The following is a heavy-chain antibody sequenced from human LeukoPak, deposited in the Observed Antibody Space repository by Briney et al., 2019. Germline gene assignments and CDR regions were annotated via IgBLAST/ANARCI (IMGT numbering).Heavy chain of an antibody. CDR1: GGSISSYY. D-gene: IGHD6-19*01. CDR2: IYYSGST. V-gene: IGHV4-59*01. Sequence: SETLSLTCTVSGGSISSYYWSWIRQPPGKGLEWIGYIYYSGSTNYNPSLKSRVTISVDTSKNQFSLKLSSVTAADTAVYYCARDRDDSGWYYYGMDVWGQGTTVTVSS. CDR3: ARDRDDSGWYYYGMDV. J-gene: IGHJ6*02.